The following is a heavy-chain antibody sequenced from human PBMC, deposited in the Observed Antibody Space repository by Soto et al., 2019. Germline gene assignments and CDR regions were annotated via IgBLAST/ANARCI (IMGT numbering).Heavy chain of an antibody. D-gene: IGHD3-3*01. V-gene: IGHV4-59*08. Sequence: SETLSLTCTVSGGSISSYYWSWIRRPPGKGLEWIGYIYYTGSTNYNPSLKSRVTISVDTSKNQFSLKLSSVTAADTAVYYCARQHYDFWSGYPNAFDIWGQGTMVTVSS. CDR2: IYYTGST. CDR1: GGSISSYY. CDR3: ARQHYDFWSGYPNAFDI. J-gene: IGHJ3*02.